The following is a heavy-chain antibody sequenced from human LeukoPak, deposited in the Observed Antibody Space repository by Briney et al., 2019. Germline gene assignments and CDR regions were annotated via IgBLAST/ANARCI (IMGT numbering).Heavy chain of an antibody. D-gene: IGHD3-16*02. J-gene: IGHJ4*02. Sequence: SETLSLTCTVSGVSISSSNSYWGWIRQPPGKGLEWIGSIYYSGSTYYNPSLKSRVTISVDTSKNQFSLKLSSVTAADTAVYYCARAKEEDYVWGSYRYPPYYFDYWGQGTLVTVSS. CDR1: GVSISSSNSY. V-gene: IGHV4-39*07. CDR2: IYYSGST. CDR3: ARAKEEDYVWGSYRYPPYYFDY.